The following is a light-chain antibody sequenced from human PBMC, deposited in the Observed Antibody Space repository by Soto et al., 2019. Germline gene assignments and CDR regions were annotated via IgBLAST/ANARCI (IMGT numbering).Light chain of an antibody. CDR3: QLYGSSPKLT. J-gene: IGKJ4*01. V-gene: IGKV3-20*01. CDR1: QSVSSRY. Sequence: EIVLTQSPGTLSLSPGERATLSCRASQSVSSRYLAWYQQKPGQAPRLLIYGASSRATGLPDRFSGSGSGTDYTLTISRLEHEDLAVYYCQLYGSSPKLTFGGGTKVELK. CDR2: GAS.